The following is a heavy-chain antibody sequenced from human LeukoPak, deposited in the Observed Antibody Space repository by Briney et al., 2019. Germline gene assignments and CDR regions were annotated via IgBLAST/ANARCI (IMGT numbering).Heavy chain of an antibody. D-gene: IGHD3-22*01. J-gene: IGHJ3*02. CDR2: IYYSGST. CDR3: ARAAGCYDSSAHAFDI. Sequence: SETLSLTCTVSGGSISSYYWSWIRQPPGKGLEWIGYIYYSGSTNYNPSLKSRVTISVDTSKNQFSLKLSSVTAADTAVYYCARAAGCYDSSAHAFDIWGQGTMVTVSS. V-gene: IGHV4-59*01. CDR1: GGSISSYY.